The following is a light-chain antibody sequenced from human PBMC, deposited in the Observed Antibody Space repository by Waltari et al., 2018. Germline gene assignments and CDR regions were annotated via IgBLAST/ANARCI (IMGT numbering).Light chain of an antibody. V-gene: IGKV3D-15*01. CDR3: QQNSNWLT. CDR2: GAS. Sequence: EIVMTQSPATLSLSPGERATLSCRASQSVSSRLAWYQQKPGQAPRLLIYGASSRATGIPDRFSGSGSGTEFTLTISSLEPEDVAVYYCQQNSNWLTFGGGTKVEIK. J-gene: IGKJ4*01. CDR1: QSVSSR.